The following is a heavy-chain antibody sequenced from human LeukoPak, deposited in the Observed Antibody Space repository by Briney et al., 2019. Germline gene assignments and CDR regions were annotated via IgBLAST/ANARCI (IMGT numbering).Heavy chain of an antibody. CDR3: ARWRTTGNFDY. D-gene: IGHD4-17*01. J-gene: IGHJ4*02. CDR2: IYYSGST. V-gene: IGHV4-39*07. Sequence: SETLSLTCTVSGGSISSSSYYWGWIRQPPGKGLEWIGSIYYSGSTNYNPSLKSRVTISVDTSKNQFSLKLSSVTAADTAVYYCARWRTTGNFDYWGQGTLVTVSS. CDR1: GGSISSSSYY.